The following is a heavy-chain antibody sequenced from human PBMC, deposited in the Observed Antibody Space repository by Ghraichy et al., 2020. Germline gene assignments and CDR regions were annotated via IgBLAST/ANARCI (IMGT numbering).Heavy chain of an antibody. V-gene: IGHV3-7*01. CDR1: GFTFSSYW. J-gene: IGHJ4*02. CDR2: IKQDGSEK. CDR3: AREGLTTVVHAYYFDY. Sequence: GESLNISCAASGFTFSSYWMSWVRQAPGKGLEWVANIKQDGSEKYYVDSVKGRFTISRDNAKNSLYLQMNSLRAEDTAVYYCAREGLTTVVHAYYFDYWGQGTLVTVSS. D-gene: IGHD4-23*01.